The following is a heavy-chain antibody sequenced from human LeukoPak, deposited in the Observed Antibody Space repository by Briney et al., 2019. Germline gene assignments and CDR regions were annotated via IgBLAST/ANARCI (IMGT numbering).Heavy chain of an antibody. V-gene: IGHV3-7*01. Sequence: PGGSLRLSCAASGFTFSSSAMSWVRQAPGKGLEWVASIKQDGREKYHVDSVKGRFTISRDNAKNSLYLQMNSLRAEDTAVYYCATNQNGYCSANDALNMWGQGTMVTVSS. CDR3: ATNQNGYCSANDALNM. J-gene: IGHJ3*02. CDR1: GFTFSSSA. CDR2: IKQDGREK. D-gene: IGHD2-15*01.